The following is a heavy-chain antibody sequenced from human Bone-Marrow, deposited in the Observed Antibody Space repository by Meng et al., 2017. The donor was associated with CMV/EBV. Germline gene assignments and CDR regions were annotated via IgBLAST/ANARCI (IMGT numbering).Heavy chain of an antibody. CDR3: ARDYYDSSGYYLYLFDY. D-gene: IGHD3-22*01. J-gene: IGHJ4*02. Sequence: QVQLVQSGSAVTKPGASVNVSCRASGYTFGSYGISWVRQAPGQGLEWMGWTNTYNENTHYAQKFQGRVTMTTDTSTSTPYMVLRGLRSVDTAVYYCARDYYDSSGYYLYLFDYWGQGTLVTVSS. CDR1: GYTFGSYG. V-gene: IGHV1-18*01. CDR2: TNTYNENT.